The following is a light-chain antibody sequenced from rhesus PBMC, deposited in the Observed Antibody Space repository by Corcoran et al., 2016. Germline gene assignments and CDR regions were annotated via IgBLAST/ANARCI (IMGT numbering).Light chain of an antibody. V-gene: IGKV1-22*01. Sequence: DIQMTQSPSSLSASVGDTVPITCRASQGISSWLAWYQQNPGKAPKLLIYEASSLEGGVPSRFSGLGSGTDFTLTHTILPSGDFATYLGQQYSIRPWTFGQGAKVEIK. CDR1: QGISSW. CDR2: EAS. CDR3: QQYSIRPWT. J-gene: IGKJ1*01.